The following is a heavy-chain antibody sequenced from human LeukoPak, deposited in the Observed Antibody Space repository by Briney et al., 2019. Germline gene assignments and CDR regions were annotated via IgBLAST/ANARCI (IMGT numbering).Heavy chain of an antibody. Sequence: GGSQRLSCAASGFTFSSYAMSWVRQAPGKGLEWVSAISGSGGSTYYADSVKGRFSISRDNSKNTLYLQMNSLRAEDTAVYYCAKDLDSSGWYTFHYFDYWGQGTLVTVSS. CDR1: GFTFSSYA. D-gene: IGHD6-19*01. J-gene: IGHJ4*02. V-gene: IGHV3-23*01. CDR3: AKDLDSSGWYTFHYFDY. CDR2: ISGSGGST.